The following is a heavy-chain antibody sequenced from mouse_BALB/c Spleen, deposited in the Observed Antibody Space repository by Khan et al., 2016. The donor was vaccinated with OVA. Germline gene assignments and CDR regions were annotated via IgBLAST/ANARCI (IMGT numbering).Heavy chain of an antibody. V-gene: IGHV1S136*01. Sequence: VQLQQPGPELVKPGASVKMSCKASGYTFTSYVIHWVKQKAGQGLEWIGYIYPFNDDTKYNEKFKGKVTLTSDRSSSTAYMELGSLTSEDSAVYYCARNYRYDVYFDYWGQGTTLTVSS. CDR3: ARNYRYDVYFDY. CDR1: GYTFTSYV. CDR2: IYPFNDDT. D-gene: IGHD2-14*01. J-gene: IGHJ2*01.